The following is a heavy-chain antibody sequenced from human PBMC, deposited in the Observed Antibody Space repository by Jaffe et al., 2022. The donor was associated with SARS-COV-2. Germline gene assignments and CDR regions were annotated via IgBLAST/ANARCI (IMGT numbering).Heavy chain of an antibody. CDR2: IKQDGSEK. CDR1: GFTFSSYW. V-gene: IGHV3-7*01. Sequence: EVQLVESGGGLVQPGGSLRLSCAASGFTFSSYWMSWVRQAPGKGLEWVANIKQDGSEKYYVDSVKGRFTISRDNAKNSLYLQMNSLRAEDTAVYYCASYDFWSGFYAFDIWGQGTMVTVSS. J-gene: IGHJ3*02. D-gene: IGHD3-3*01. CDR3: ASYDFWSGFYAFDI.